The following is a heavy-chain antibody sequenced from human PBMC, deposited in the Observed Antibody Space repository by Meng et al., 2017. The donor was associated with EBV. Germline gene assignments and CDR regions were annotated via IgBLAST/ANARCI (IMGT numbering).Heavy chain of an antibody. CDR2: IYDGGTT. V-gene: IGHV4-61*01. CDR1: GASVSGGTYH. CDR3: AKSRSSTPGVVDY. J-gene: IGHJ4*02. D-gene: IGHD3-10*01. Sequence: GQVQAPGPGVVKASETLSPTCTVSGASVSGGTYHWSWIRQPPGKELEWIGYIYDGGTTIYNPSLKSRVTILVDASKNQFSLKLSSVTTADTAVYYCAKSRSSTPGVVDYWGQGTLVTVSS.